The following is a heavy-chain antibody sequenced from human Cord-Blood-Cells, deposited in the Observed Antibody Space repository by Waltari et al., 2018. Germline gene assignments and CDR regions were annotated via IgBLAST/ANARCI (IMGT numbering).Heavy chain of an antibody. V-gene: IGHV3-53*01. D-gene: IGHD3-22*01. J-gene: IGHJ4*02. Sequence: EVQLVESGGGLIQPGGSLSLSCAASGFTVSSNYLSWVRQAPGKGLEWVSVIYSGGSTYYADSVKGRFTISRDNSKNTLYLQMNSLRAEDTAVYYCARDVHDSSGYYPHWGQGTLVTVSS. CDR3: ARDVHDSSGYYPH. CDR2: IYSGGST. CDR1: GFTVSSNY.